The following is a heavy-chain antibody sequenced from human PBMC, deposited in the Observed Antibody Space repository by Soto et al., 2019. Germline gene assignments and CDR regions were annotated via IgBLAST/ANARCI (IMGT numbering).Heavy chain of an antibody. J-gene: IGHJ4*02. CDR2: ISAHNGNT. Sequence: QVHLVQSGAEVKKPGASVKVSCKGSGYIFTTYGITWVRQAPGQGLEWMGWISAHNGNTNYAQKLQGRVTVTRDTSTRTAYMELRNLRSDDTAVYYCARGRYGDYCGQGARVTVSS. V-gene: IGHV1-18*01. CDR3: ARGRYGDY. D-gene: IGHD1-1*01. CDR1: GYIFTTYG.